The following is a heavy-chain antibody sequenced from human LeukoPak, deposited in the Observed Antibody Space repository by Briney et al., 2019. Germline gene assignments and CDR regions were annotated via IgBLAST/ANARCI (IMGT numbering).Heavy chain of an antibody. V-gene: IGHV4-38-2*02. Sequence: SETLSLTCLVSGFSISSDDCWGWIRQPPGKGLEWIGSISNRGSPYYNPSLKSRVAISVDTSKNQFSLKLSSVTAADTAVYYCARVQDYSNYGAGYMDVWGKGTTVTVSS. CDR1: GFSISSDDC. CDR3: ARVQDYSNYGAGYMDV. CDR2: ISNRGSP. D-gene: IGHD4-11*01. J-gene: IGHJ6*03.